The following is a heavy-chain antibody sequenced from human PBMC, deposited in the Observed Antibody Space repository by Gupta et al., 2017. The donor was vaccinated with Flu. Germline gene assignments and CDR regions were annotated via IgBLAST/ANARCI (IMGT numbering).Heavy chain of an antibody. V-gene: IGHV1-69*01. CDR3: ARKGGGHCSGGTCYSFDY. D-gene: IGHD2-15*01. J-gene: IGHJ4*02. Sequence: GQGLEWMGGIIPVFGPTKYAQKFQGRVTITADESTNTAYLELSSLRSEDTAVYYCARKGGGHCSGGTCYSFDYWDQGTLVTVSS. CDR2: IIPVFGPT.